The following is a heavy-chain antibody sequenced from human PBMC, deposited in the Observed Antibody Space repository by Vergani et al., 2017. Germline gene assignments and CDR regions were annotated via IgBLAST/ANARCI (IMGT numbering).Heavy chain of an antibody. CDR3: ARHLAYXGGDCYPYYYGMDV. V-gene: IGHV4-39*01. Sequence: QLQLQESGPGLVKPSETLTLTCTVSGGSISSSSYYWGWIRQPQGKGLEWIGSIYYSGSTSYNPSLKSRVTISVDTSKNQFSLQLSSVTAADTAVYYCARHLAYXGGDCYPYYYGMDVWGQGTTVTVSS. D-gene: IGHD2-21*02. CDR2: IYYSGST. CDR1: GGSISSSSYY. J-gene: IGHJ6*02.